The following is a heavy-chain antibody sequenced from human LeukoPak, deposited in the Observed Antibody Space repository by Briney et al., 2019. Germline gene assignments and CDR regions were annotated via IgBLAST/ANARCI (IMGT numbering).Heavy chain of an antibody. D-gene: IGHD6-13*01. CDR3: AKDGSSSWYLLI. J-gene: IGHJ4*02. V-gene: IGHV3-48*01. CDR2: IDEASYTI. CDR1: GFTFRSYS. Sequence: GGSLRLSCVASGFTFRSYSMNWVRQAPGKGLEWVSYIDEASYTIHYADSVKGRFTISRDNAKNSLYLQMNSLRAEDTAVYYCAKDGSSSWYLLIWGQGTLVTVSS.